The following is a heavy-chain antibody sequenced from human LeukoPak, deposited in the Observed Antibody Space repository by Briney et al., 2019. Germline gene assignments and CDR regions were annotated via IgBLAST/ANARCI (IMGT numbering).Heavy chain of an antibody. CDR3: AREYGSGTYLAFDI. J-gene: IGHJ3*02. CDR2: ISSSSNTI. V-gene: IGHV3-48*01. CDR1: GITLSSYS. D-gene: IGHD6-19*01. Sequence: PGGSLRLSCAASGITLSSYSMNWVRQAPGKGLEWVSYISSSSNTIYYADSVKGRFTISRDNARNSLYLQMNSLRAEDTAVYYCAREYGSGTYLAFDIWGRGTMVTVS.